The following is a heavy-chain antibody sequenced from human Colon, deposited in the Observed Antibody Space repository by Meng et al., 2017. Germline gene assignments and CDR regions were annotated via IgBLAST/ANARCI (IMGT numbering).Heavy chain of an antibody. CDR3: VRDRHIYCGGGCYSDYFDY. CDR1: GFTFSDYW. Sequence: GESLKISCAASGFTFSDYWMHWVRQAPGKGLVWVSRINTDGSNTGYADSVQGRFTISRDNAKNTLYLQMNSPRPDDTSVYYCVRDRHIYCGGGCYSDYFDYWGQGTLVTVSS. D-gene: IGHD2-21*01. V-gene: IGHV3-74*01. CDR2: INTDGSNT. J-gene: IGHJ4*01.